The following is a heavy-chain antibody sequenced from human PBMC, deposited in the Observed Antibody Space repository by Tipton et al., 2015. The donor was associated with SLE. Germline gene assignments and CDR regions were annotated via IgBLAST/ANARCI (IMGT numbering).Heavy chain of an antibody. CDR1: DGSIRSTNYY. Sequence: TLSLTCTVSDGSIRSTNYYWGWIRQPPGKGLEWIGYIYYSGSTNNNPSLKSRVTISVDTSKNQFSLKLTSVTAADTAVYYCARAPTYSSGWFDSWGQGTQVTVSS. CDR2: IYYSGST. CDR3: ARAPTYSSGWFDS. V-gene: IGHV4-61*05. J-gene: IGHJ5*01. D-gene: IGHD6-19*01.